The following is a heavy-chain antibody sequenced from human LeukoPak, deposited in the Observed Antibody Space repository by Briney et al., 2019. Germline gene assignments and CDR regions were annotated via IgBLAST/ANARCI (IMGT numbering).Heavy chain of an antibody. Sequence: SETLSLTCTVSGGSVSSGSYYWSWIRQPPGKGLEWIGYIYYSGSTNYNPSLKSRVTISVDTSKNQFSLKLSSVTAADTAVYYCARGRTEGIAVAGTSLDYWGQGTLVTVSS. V-gene: IGHV4-61*01. CDR3: ARGRTEGIAVAGTSLDY. CDR2: IYYSGST. CDR1: GGSVSSGSYY. D-gene: IGHD6-19*01. J-gene: IGHJ4*02.